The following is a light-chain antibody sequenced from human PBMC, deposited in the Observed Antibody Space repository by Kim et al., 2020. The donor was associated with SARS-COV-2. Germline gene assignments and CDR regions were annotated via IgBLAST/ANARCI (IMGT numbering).Light chain of an antibody. Sequence: GQRVTISCTGSSSNIGAGYDVHWYQQLPGTAPKLLIYGNSNRPSGVPDRFSGSKSGTSASLAITGLQAEDEADYYCQSYDNSLSGLFGGGTQLTVL. CDR1: SSNIGAGYD. CDR3: QSYDNSLSGL. J-gene: IGLJ3*02. CDR2: GNS. V-gene: IGLV1-40*01.